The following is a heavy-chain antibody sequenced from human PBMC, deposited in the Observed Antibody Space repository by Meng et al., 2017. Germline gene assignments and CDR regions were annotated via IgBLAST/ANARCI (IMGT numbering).Heavy chain of an antibody. CDR2: INHSGST. CDR1: GGSFSGYY. D-gene: IGHD6-13*01. V-gene: IGHV4-34*01. J-gene: IGHJ4*02. Sequence: QVQLLQWGAGLLKPSETLSPTCAVYGGSFSGYYWSWIRQPPGKGLEWIGEINHSGSTNYNPSLKSRVTISVDTSKNQFSLKLSSVTAADTAVYYCARGPLVHQYFDYWGQGTLVTVSS. CDR3: ARGPLVHQYFDY.